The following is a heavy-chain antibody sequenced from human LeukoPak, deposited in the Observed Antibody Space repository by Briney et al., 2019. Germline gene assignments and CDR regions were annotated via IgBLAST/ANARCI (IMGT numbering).Heavy chain of an antibody. Sequence: AGGSLRLSCAASGFTFSSYGMHWVRQAPGKGLEWVAVISYDGSNKYYADSVKGRFTISRDNSKNTLYLQMNSLRAEDTAVYYCAKDRGRQQPPPNWFDPWGQGTLVTVSS. CDR2: ISYDGSNK. D-gene: IGHD6-13*01. CDR1: GFTFSSYG. J-gene: IGHJ5*02. V-gene: IGHV3-30*18. CDR3: AKDRGRQQPPPNWFDP.